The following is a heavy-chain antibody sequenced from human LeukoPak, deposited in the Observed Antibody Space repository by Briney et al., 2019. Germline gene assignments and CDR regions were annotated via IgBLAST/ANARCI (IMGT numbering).Heavy chain of an antibody. CDR1: GYTFTSYD. J-gene: IGHJ5*02. V-gene: IGHV1-8*03. D-gene: IGHD3-9*01. CDR2: MNPNSGNT. Sequence: ASVEVSCKASGYTFTSYDINWVRQATGQGLEWMGWMNPNSGNTGYAQKFQGRVTITRNTSISTAYMELSSLRSEDTAVYYCARGPSLTYYDILTGRRNWFDPWGQGTLVTVSS. CDR3: ARGPSLTYYDILTGRRNWFDP.